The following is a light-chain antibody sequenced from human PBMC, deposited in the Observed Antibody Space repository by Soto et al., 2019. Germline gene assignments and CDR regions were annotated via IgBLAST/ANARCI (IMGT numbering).Light chain of an antibody. V-gene: IGKV1-9*01. Sequence: IQLTQSPSSVSASVGDRVTIAFLASQDIAIYLAWYQQKPVEAPKLLIYAASTLYGGVPSRFSGSGSGTDFALTITSLQAEDFATYYCQQLRMYPSTFGGGTKVDI. J-gene: IGKJ4*01. CDR3: QQLRMYPST. CDR1: QDIAIY. CDR2: AAS.